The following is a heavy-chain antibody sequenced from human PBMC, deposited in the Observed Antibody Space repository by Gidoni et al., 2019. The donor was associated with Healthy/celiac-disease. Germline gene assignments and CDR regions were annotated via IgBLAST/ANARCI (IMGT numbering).Heavy chain of an antibody. CDR3: ASTGYSSSEGAFDI. Sequence: EVQLVESGGGLVQPGGSLRLSCAAAGFTFSSYSMNWVSQAPGKGLEWVSYISSSSSTIYYADSVKGRFTISRDNAKNSLYLQMNSLRAEDTAVYYCASTGYSSSEGAFDIWGQGTMVTVSS. CDR2: ISSSSSTI. CDR1: GFTFSSYS. V-gene: IGHV3-48*01. J-gene: IGHJ3*02. D-gene: IGHD6-19*01.